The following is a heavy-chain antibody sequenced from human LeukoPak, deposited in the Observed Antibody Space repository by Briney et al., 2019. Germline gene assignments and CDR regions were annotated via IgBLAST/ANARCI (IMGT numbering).Heavy chain of an antibody. CDR1: GGSISSYY. CDR2: IYYSGST. Sequence: SETLSLTCSVSGGSISSYYWSWIRQPPWKGLEWIGYIYYSGSTNYNPSLKSRVTISVDTSKNQFSLKLSSVTAADTAVYYCARTGVVVWDYFHYWSQGTLVTASS. J-gene: IGHJ4*02. D-gene: IGHD2-15*01. CDR3: ARTGVVVWDYFHY. V-gene: IGHV4-59*08.